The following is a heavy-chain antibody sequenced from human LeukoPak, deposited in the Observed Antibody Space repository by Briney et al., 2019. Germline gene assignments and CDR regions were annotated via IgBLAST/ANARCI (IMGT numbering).Heavy chain of an antibody. V-gene: IGHV1-69*04. Sequence: ASLKVSCKASGGTFSSYAISWVRQAPGQALAWMGRINPILGIANYAQKFQGRVTITADKSTSTAYMELSSLRSEDTAVYYCARDLESSGWYWGHAFDIWGQGTMVTVSS. J-gene: IGHJ3*02. D-gene: IGHD6-19*01. CDR1: GGTFSSYA. CDR3: ARDLESSGWYWGHAFDI. CDR2: INPILGIA.